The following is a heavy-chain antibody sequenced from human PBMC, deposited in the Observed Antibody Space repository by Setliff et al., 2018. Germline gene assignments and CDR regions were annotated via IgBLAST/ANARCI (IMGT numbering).Heavy chain of an antibody. D-gene: IGHD2-21*01. V-gene: IGHV4-39*01. CDR1: GASISSGSYY. Sequence: SETLSLTCTVSGASISSGSYYWAWIRQPPGRGLELIGSIFYGGSTYYNPSLKSRVTISVDTSKNQFSLKLSSVTAADTAVYYCARSVVVIAYDAFDIWGQGTMVTV. J-gene: IGHJ3*02. CDR3: ARSVVVIAYDAFDI. CDR2: IFYGGST.